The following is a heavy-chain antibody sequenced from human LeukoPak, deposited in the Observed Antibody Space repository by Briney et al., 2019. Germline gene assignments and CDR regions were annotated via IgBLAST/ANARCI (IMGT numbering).Heavy chain of an antibody. D-gene: IGHD5-18*01. V-gene: IGHV1-69*06. J-gene: IGHJ6*04. Sequence: SVKVSCKASGGTFSSYAISWVRQAPGQGLEWMGGIIPIFGTANYAQKFQGRVTITADKSTSTAYMELSSLRSEDTAVYYCASDPIQLWPSYYYYGMDVWGKGTTVTVSS. CDR1: GGTFSSYA. CDR3: ASDPIQLWPSYYYYGMDV. CDR2: IIPIFGTA.